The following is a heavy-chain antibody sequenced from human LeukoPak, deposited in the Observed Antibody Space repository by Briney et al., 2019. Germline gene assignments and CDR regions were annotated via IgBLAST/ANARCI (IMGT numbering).Heavy chain of an antibody. J-gene: IGHJ5*02. CDR3: ARQPSDIVVVPAAMVPGGNWFDP. D-gene: IGHD2-2*01. CDR2: IYPGDSDT. Sequence: GESLKISCKGSGYSFTSYWIGWVRQMPGKGLEWMGIIYPGDSDTRYSPSFQGQVTISADKSISTAYLQWSSLKASDTAMYYCARQPSDIVVVPAAMVPGGNWFDPWGQGTLVTVSS. V-gene: IGHV5-51*01. CDR1: GYSFTSYW.